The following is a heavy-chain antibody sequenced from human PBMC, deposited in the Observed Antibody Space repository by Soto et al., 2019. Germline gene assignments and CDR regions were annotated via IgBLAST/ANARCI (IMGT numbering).Heavy chain of an antibody. V-gene: IGHV3-33*01. D-gene: IGHD1-20*01. J-gene: IGHJ5*02. CDR3: ARVTNNFVGFDP. CDR1: GFTFSSYG. Sequence: QVQLVESGGGVVQPGRSLRLSCAASGFTFSSYGMHWVRQAPGKGLEWVAVIWYDGSNKYYADSVKGRFTISRDNSKNTLYLQMNSLRAEDTAVYYCARVTNNFVGFDPWGQGTLVTVSS. CDR2: IWYDGSNK.